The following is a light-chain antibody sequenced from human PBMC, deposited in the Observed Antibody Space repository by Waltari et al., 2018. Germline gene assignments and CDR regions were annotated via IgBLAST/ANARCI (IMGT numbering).Light chain of an antibody. J-gene: IGKJ3*01. Sequence: EVVMTQSPATRSVSPGERDTLSCRASQSVSDTLAWYQQKVGQPPRLLIYSASIRATGVPARFRGSGSGTEFTLTISSLQSEDFGVYYCQQFNTWPLTFGPGTKVDF. CDR1: QSVSDT. CDR2: SAS. V-gene: IGKV3-15*01. CDR3: QQFNTWPLT.